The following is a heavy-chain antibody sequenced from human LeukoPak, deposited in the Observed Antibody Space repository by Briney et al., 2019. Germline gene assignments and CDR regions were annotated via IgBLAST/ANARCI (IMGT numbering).Heavy chain of an antibody. CDR1: GYSFTSYW. V-gene: IGHV5-51*01. D-gene: IGHD3-10*01. CDR2: IYPGDSDT. J-gene: IGHJ4*02. Sequence: GESLKISCKGSGYSFTSYWIGWVRQMPWKGLEWMGIIYPGDSDTRYSPSFQGQVTISADKSISTAYLQWSSLKASDTAMYYCARRMYYGSGSYPYYFDYWGQGTLVTVSS. CDR3: ARRMYYGSGSYPYYFDY.